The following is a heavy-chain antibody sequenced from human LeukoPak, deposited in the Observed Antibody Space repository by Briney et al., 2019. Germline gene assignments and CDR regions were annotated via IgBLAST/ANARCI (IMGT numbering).Heavy chain of an antibody. J-gene: IGHJ5*01. CDR1: GGSINSGDYY. CDR2: IYYRGST. D-gene: IGHD3-10*01. V-gene: IGHV4-31*03. Sequence: PSETLSLTCSVSGGSINSGDYYWSWIRQYPDKGLEWIGYIYYRGSTYYNPSLESRAVISVDTSKNQFSLKLSSVTAADTAVYYCAGDVTMVRGEIDSWGQGTLVTVSS. CDR3: AGDVTMVRGEIDS.